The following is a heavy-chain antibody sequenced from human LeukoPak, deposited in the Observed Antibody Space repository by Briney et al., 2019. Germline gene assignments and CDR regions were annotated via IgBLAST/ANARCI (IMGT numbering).Heavy chain of an antibody. V-gene: IGHV3-53*01. D-gene: IGHD5-12*01. CDR3: ARDRRAYSGSDYYFDY. CDR1: GFSFNTYS. J-gene: IGHJ4*02. Sequence: GGSLRLSCAASGFSFNTYSMNWVRQAPGKGLEWVSVIYSDGNTFYADSVKGRFTISRDNSKNTLYLQMNSLSTEDTAIYYCARDRRAYSGSDYYFDYWGQGTLVTVSS. CDR2: IYSDGNT.